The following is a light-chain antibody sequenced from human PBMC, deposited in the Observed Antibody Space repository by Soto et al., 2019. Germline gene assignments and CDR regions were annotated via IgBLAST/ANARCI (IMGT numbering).Light chain of an antibody. CDR3: PQAHSFPFT. CDR1: QGISSW. V-gene: IGKV1-12*01. Sequence: DIQMTQSPSSVSASIGDRVTITCRASQGISSWLAWYQQKPGKAPKLLIFVASTLQSGVPSRFSGSRSATDFTLTISSLQPAEFAIYDCPQAHSFPFTFGPGTKVDMK. J-gene: IGKJ3*01. CDR2: VAS.